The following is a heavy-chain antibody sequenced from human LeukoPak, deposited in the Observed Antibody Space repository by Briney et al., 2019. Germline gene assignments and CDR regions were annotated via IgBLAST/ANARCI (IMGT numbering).Heavy chain of an antibody. D-gene: IGHD3-9*01. V-gene: IGHV1-8*01. CDR3: ARGIGYFDWSEPDY. CDR2: MNPNSGNT. CDR1: GYTFTSYD. Sequence: ASVKVSCKASGYTFTSYDINWVRQATGQGLEWMGWMNPNSGNTGYAQKFQGRVTMTRNTSISTAYMELSGLRSEDTAVYYCARGIGYFDWSEPDYWGQGTLVTVSS. J-gene: IGHJ4*02.